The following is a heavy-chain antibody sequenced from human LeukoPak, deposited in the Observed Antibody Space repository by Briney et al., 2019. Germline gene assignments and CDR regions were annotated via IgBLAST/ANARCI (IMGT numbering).Heavy chain of an antibody. CDR3: ARESGFRYGYAFNI. CDR1: GYTVTSHG. D-gene: IGHD5-18*01. CDR2: ISGYNGDT. Sequence: ASVRVSCKASGYTVTSHGISWVRHAPGQGLEWMGWISGYNGDTKFAQKFQGRVTMTTDTSTSTAYMELRSLRSDDTAVYYCARESGFRYGYAFNIWGQGTVVTVSS. V-gene: IGHV1-18*01. J-gene: IGHJ3*02.